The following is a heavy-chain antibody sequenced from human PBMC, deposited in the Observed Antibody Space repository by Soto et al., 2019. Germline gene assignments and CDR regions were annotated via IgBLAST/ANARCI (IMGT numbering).Heavy chain of an antibody. CDR2: IIPIFGTA. Sequence: QVQLVQSGAEVKKPGSSVKVSCKASGGTFSSYSISWVRQAPGQGLEWMGGIIPIFGTANYAQKFQGRVTITAAGSTSTAYMELSSLRSEDTAVYYCARQGIAVAGRLNWFDPWGQGTLVTVSS. CDR1: GGTFSSYS. CDR3: ARQGIAVAGRLNWFDP. V-gene: IGHV1-69*01. J-gene: IGHJ5*02. D-gene: IGHD6-19*01.